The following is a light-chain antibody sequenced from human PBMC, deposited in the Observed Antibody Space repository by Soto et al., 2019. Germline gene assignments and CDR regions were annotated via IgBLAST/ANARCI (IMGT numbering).Light chain of an antibody. CDR1: SSDVGGYNY. V-gene: IGLV2-14*01. CDR2: DVS. Sequence: QSALTQSASVSGSPGQSIIISCTGTSSDVGGYNYVSWYQQHPGKAPKLIIYDVSNRASGVSTRFSGSKSGNTASLTISGLQAEDEADYSCSSYTSTNSWVFGGGTKLTVL. J-gene: IGLJ3*02. CDR3: SSYTSTNSWV.